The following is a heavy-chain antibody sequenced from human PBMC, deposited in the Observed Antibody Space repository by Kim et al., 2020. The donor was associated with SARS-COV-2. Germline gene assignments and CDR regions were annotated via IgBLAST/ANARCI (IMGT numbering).Heavy chain of an antibody. Sequence: GGSLRLSCEASGFTFGTYSMNWVRQAPGQGLEWVSSISWKSDNVGYADSVKGRFTISRDNAKNSLYLQMNSLRAEDTALYYCAKDLLGATRYRGNYYFY. V-gene: IGHV3-9*01. CDR3: AKDLLGATRYRGNYYFY. J-gene: IGHJ6*01. CDR1: GFTFGTYS. CDR2: ISWKSDNV. D-gene: IGHD1-26*01.